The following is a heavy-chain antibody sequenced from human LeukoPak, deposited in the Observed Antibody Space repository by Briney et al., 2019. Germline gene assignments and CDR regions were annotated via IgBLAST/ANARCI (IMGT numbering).Heavy chain of an antibody. V-gene: IGHV3-30*04. D-gene: IGHD4-17*01. J-gene: IGHJ4*02. Sequence: GGSLRLSCAASGFTFSSYAMHWVRQAPGKGLEWVAVISYDGSNKYYADSVKGRFTISRDNSKNTLYLQMNSLRAEDTAVYYCATSLTDYGDYESFDYWGQGTLVTVSS. CDR3: ATSLTDYGDYESFDY. CDR2: ISYDGSNK. CDR1: GFTFSSYA.